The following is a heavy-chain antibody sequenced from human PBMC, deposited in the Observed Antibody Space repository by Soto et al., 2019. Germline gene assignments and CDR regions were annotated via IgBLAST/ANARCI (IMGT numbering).Heavy chain of an antibody. D-gene: IGHD6-25*01. J-gene: IGHJ4*02. Sequence: GPGLVKPSQTLSLTCTVSGGSISSVGYFWTWIRQHPAKGLEWIGPISYSGSTYFIPSLRSRLSMSVDTSKNQFSLNLTSVTGPDTALYYCARLNSGWHQTFDSWGQGTLVTVSS. CDR3: ARLNSGWHQTFDS. CDR1: GGSISSVGYF. CDR2: ISYSGST. V-gene: IGHV4-31*03.